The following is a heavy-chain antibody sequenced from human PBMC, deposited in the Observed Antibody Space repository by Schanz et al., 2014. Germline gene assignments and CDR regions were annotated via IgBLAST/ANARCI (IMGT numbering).Heavy chain of an antibody. J-gene: IGHJ3*02. CDR3: AKGRFGELSAFDI. V-gene: IGHV3-11*01. D-gene: IGHD3-10*01. CDR1: GFIFSDYY. CDR2: ISSGGTTT. Sequence: MQLLESGGGLAQPGGSLRLSCAASGFIFSDYYMAWIRQAPGKGPEYVSYISSGGTTTYHSDSVKGRFTISRDNSKNTLYLQMNSLRAEDTAVYYCAKGRFGELSAFDIWGQGTMVTVAS.